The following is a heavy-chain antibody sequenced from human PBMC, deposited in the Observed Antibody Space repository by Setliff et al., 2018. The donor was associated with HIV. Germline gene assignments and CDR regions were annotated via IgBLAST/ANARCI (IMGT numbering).Heavy chain of an antibody. Sequence: SETLSLTCTVSGGSISSDSYYWSWIRQPAGKGLEWVGHIYTSGSTYNNPSLKSRVTISVDTSQNQFSLKLRSVTAADTAVYYCASQGRSGWLWGGFVSWGQGTLVTVSS. CDR2: IYTSGST. D-gene: IGHD6-19*01. CDR3: ASQGRSGWLWGGFVS. J-gene: IGHJ4*02. V-gene: IGHV4-61*09. CDR1: GGSISSDSYY.